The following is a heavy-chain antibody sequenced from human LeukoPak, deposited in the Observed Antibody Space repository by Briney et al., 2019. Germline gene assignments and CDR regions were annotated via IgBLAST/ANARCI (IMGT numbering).Heavy chain of an antibody. CDR3: ARRRYYDSTGYLD. D-gene: IGHD3-22*01. J-gene: IGHJ1*01. Sequence: PSETLSLTCTISSGSISSSSYYWGWIRQPPGKGLECIADIYYSGSTYYNPSLKSRVSISIDTSNNHFSLRLSSVTAADTALYYCARRRYYDSTGYLDWGQGTLVTVSS. V-gene: IGHV4-39*02. CDR1: SGSISSSSYY. CDR2: IYYSGST.